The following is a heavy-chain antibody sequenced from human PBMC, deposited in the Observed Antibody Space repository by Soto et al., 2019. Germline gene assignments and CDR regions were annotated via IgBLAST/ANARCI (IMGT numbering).Heavy chain of an antibody. CDR3: VKGIAVAGTTDRDAFDI. V-gene: IGHV3-64D*06. CDR1: GFTFSSYA. CDR2: ISSNGGST. Sequence: GGSLRLSCSASGFTFSSYAMHWVRQAPGKGLEYVSAISSNGGSTYYADSVKGRFTISRDDSKNTLYLQMSSLRAEDTAVYYCVKGIAVAGTTDRDAFDIWGQGTMVTVSS. D-gene: IGHD6-19*01. J-gene: IGHJ3*02.